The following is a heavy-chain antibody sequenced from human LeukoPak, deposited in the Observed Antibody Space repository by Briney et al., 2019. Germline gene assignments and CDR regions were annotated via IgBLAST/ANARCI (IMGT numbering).Heavy chain of an antibody. CDR3: AKDQQRWYSSGPPAGYFDY. V-gene: IGHV3-30*18. CDR2: ITYDGSNK. CDR1: GFTFSSYA. J-gene: IGHJ4*02. Sequence: GGSLRLSCAASGFTFSSYAMTWVRQAPGKGLEWVAVITYDGSNKYYADSVKGRFTISRDNSKNTLYLQMNSLRAEDTAVYYCAKDQQRWYSSGPPAGYFDYWGQGTLVTVSS. D-gene: IGHD6-19*01.